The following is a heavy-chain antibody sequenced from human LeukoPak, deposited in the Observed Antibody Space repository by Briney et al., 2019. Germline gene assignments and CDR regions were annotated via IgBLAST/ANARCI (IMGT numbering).Heavy chain of an antibody. D-gene: IGHD1-26*01. CDR3: ARHSKANSGSYIYYYYGMDV. CDR1: GYTFTSYD. J-gene: IGHJ6*02. V-gene: IGHV1-8*01. CDR2: MNPNSGNT. Sequence: ASVKVSCKASGYTFTSYDINWVRQATGQGLEWMGWMNPNSGNTGYAQKFQGRVTMTRNTSISTAYMELSSLRSEDTAVYYCARHSKANSGSYIYYYYGMDVWGQGTTVTVSS.